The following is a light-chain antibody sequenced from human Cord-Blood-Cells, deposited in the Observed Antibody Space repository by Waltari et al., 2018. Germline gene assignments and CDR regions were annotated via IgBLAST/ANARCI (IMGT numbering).Light chain of an antibody. CDR1: QSVSSSY. J-gene: IGKJ4*01. CDR2: GAS. CDR3: QQYGSSPLT. Sequence: EIVLTQSPGTPSLSPGERATLSCRASQSVSSSYLAWYQQKPGQAPRLLIYGASSRATGIPDMFSGSRSGTDFTLTISRLEPEDFAVYYCQQYGSSPLTFGGGTKVEIK. V-gene: IGKV3-20*01.